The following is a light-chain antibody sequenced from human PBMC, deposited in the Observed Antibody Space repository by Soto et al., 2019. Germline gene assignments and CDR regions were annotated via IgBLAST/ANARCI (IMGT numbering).Light chain of an antibody. J-gene: IGLJ2*01. V-gene: IGLV2-8*01. CDR1: SSDVGRNHY. CDR2: EVD. CDR3: SSYAGSAILL. Sequence: QSALTQPPSASGSPGQSVTISCTGTSSDVGRNHYVSWYQFLPGKVPKVMIYEVDKRPSGVPDRFSGSRSGNTASLTVSGLQPEDEGDYFCSSYAGSAILLFGGGTKLTVL.